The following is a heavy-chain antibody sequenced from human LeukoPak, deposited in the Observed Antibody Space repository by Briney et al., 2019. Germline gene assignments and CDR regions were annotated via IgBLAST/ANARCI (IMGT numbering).Heavy chain of an antibody. J-gene: IGHJ4*02. CDR1: GFSVSNKY. Sequence: GESLRLSCAASGFSVSNKYMSWVRQAPGKGLEWVAVIWSDGSNKYYADSVKGRFTISRDNSKNTLYLQMNSLRAEDTAVYYCARYSSGFLDSWGQGTLVTVSS. CDR2: IWSDGSNK. D-gene: IGHD6-19*01. CDR3: ARYSSGFLDS. V-gene: IGHV3-33*08.